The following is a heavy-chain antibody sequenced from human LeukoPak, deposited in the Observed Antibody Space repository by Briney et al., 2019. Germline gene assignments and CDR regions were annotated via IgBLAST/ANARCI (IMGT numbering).Heavy chain of an antibody. D-gene: IGHD1-26*01. CDR1: GGSISSSSYY. V-gene: IGHV4-39*07. CDR3: ARDPREPTGFDY. CDR2: IYYSGST. J-gene: IGHJ4*02. Sequence: PSETLSLTCTVSGGSISSSSYYWGWIRQPPGKGLEWIGSIYYSGSTHYNPSLKSRVTISVDTSKNQFSLKLSSVTAADTAVYYCARDPREPTGFDYWGQGTLVTVSS.